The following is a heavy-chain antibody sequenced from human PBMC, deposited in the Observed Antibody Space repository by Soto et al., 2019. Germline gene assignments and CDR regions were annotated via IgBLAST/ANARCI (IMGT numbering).Heavy chain of an antibody. CDR1: GFTFSSYA. CDR3: VNSEGYDFSYYYDSSGFADGHAFDI. Sequence: HPGGSLRLSCSASGFTFSSYAMHWVRQAPGKGLEYVSAISSNGGSTYYADSVKGRFTISRDNSKNTLYLQMSSLRAEDTAVYYCVNSEGYDFSYYYDSSGFADGHAFDIWGQGTMVTVSS. V-gene: IGHV3-64D*06. D-gene: IGHD3-22*01. CDR2: ISSNGGST. J-gene: IGHJ3*02.